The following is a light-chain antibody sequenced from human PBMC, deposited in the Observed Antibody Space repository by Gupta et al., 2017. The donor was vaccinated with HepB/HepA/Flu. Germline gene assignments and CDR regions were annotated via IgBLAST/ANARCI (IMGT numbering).Light chain of an antibody. Sequence: PLTQSPSTLSASVGDTVTITCRAGQNVANRLAWYQQKPGEAPKLLISMASKVESGVPSRFRGSGSGKEFTLTISSLQPDDFGDYYCQKEVNCNCNFGQGTKLDIE. CDR3: QKEVNCNCN. CDR2: MAS. V-gene: IGKV1-5*03. CDR1: QNVANR. J-gene: IGKJ2*01.